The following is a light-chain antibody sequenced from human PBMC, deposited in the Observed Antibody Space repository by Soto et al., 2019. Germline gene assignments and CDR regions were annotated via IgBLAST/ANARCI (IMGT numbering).Light chain of an antibody. V-gene: IGKV3-15*01. Sequence: EIVLTQSPATLSVSPGESATLSCRASQSVSNNLALYQQKPGQAPRLLIYGASTRATGVPARFSGSGSGTEFTLTISSLQSEDFAVYYCQQYNNWPPWTFGHGTKVDI. CDR3: QQYNNWPPWT. CDR2: GAS. CDR1: QSVSNN. J-gene: IGKJ1*01.